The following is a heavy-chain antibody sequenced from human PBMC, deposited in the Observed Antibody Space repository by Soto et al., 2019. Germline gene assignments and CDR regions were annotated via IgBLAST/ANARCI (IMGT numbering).Heavy chain of an antibody. D-gene: IGHD3-22*01. CDR2: IDPTDSFT. V-gene: IGHV5-10-1*01. J-gene: IGHJ4*02. Sequence: PGESLKISCKGSGYNFTSYWIIWVRQMPGKGLEWIGNIDPTDSFTNYSPSFQGHVTISTDKAMSTAYLQWSSLKASDTAIYYCARHDTTDYESGSHFYGDYWGQGTQVTVSS. CDR3: ARHDTTDYESGSHFYGDY. CDR1: GYNFTSYW.